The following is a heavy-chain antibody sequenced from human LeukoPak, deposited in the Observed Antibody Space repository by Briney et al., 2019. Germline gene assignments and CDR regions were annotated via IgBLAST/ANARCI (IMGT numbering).Heavy chain of an antibody. CDR2: ILYDGSNK. CDR1: GFNFSSYA. V-gene: IGHV3-30-3*01. J-gene: IGHJ2*01. CDR3: ARTWPPPHWYFDL. D-gene: IGHD5-12*01. Sequence: PGGSLRISCAASGFNFSSYAMSWVRQAPGKGLDWVAVILYDGSNKYYADSVKGRFTIPRDNSKNTLYLQMNSLRAEDTAVYYCARTWPPPHWYFDLWGRGTLVTVSS.